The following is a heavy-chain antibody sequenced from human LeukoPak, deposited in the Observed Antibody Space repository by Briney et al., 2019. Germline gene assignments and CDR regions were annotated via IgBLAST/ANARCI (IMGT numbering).Heavy chain of an antibody. CDR3: VKVSSGSSGWYSAFDY. CDR2: ISGSGGST. V-gene: IGHV3-23*01. CDR1: GLTFSSYA. Sequence: LSGGSLRLSCAASGLTFSSYAMSWVRQAPGKGLEWVSAISGSGGSTYYADSVKGRFTISRDNSKNTLYLQMNSLRAEDTAVYYCVKVSSGSSGWYSAFDYWGQGTLVTVSS. D-gene: IGHD6-19*01. J-gene: IGHJ4*02.